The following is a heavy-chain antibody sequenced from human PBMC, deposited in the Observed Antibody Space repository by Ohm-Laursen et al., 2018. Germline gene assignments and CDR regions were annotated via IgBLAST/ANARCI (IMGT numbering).Heavy chain of an antibody. V-gene: IGHV3-48*01. CDR3: AKDGSGSYLYYYYYYGMDV. Sequence: SLRLSCAASGFTVSSYSMDWVRQAPGKGLEWISYISSSGITMYYADSVKGRFTISRDNSKNTLYLQMNSLRAEDTAVYYCAKDGSGSYLYYYYYYGMDVWGQGTTVTVSS. J-gene: IGHJ6*02. CDR2: ISSSGITM. D-gene: IGHD3-10*01. CDR1: GFTVSSYS.